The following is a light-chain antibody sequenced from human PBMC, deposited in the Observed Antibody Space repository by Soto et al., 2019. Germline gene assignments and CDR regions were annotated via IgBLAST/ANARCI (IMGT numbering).Light chain of an antibody. CDR3: QQYYSTPLT. J-gene: IGKJ4*01. CDR1: QSVLYSSNNKNY. Sequence: DIVMTQSPDSLAVSLGERATINCKSSQSVLYSSNNKNYLAWYQQKPGQPPKLLIYWASTRESGVPDRLSGSGSGTDFTLTISSLRAEDVAVYYCQQYYSTPLTFGGGTKVDIK. V-gene: IGKV4-1*01. CDR2: WAS.